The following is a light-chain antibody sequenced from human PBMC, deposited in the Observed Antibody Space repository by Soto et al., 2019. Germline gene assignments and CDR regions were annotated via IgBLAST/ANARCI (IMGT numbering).Light chain of an antibody. CDR3: QQYGTTPWT. Sequence: EIVLTQSPGTLSLSPGEIATLSCRASQSVSNNYLAWYHQKPGRAPRLVISGASSRATGIPDRFSGSGSGTDFTLPSSRLAPEEFAVYCCQQYGTTPWTFGQGTNVEFK. J-gene: IGKJ1*01. CDR1: QSVSNNY. V-gene: IGKV3-20*01. CDR2: GAS.